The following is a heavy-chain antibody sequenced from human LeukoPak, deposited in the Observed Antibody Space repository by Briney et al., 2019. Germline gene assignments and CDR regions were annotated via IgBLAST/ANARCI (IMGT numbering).Heavy chain of an antibody. V-gene: IGHV3-30-3*01. Sequence: GGSLRLSCAASGFTFSSYAMSWVRQAPGKGLEWVAVISYDGSNKYYADSVKGRFTISRDNSKNTLYLQMNSLRAEDTAVYYCAREFNWNPTYYYMDVWGKGTTVTVSS. CDR3: AREFNWNPTYYYMDV. CDR1: GFTFSSYA. CDR2: ISYDGSNK. D-gene: IGHD1-20*01. J-gene: IGHJ6*03.